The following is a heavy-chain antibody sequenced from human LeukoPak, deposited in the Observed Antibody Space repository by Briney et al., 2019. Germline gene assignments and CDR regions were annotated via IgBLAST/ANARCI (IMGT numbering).Heavy chain of an antibody. Sequence: GGSLRLSCAASGFTFSSYAMSWVRQAPGKGLEWVSAISGSGGSTYYADSVKGRFTISRDNSKNTLYLQMNSLRAEDTAVYYCAKAVIGYSYGTIDYWGQGTLVTVSS. CDR1: GFTFSSYA. J-gene: IGHJ4*02. CDR3: AKAVIGYSYGTIDY. V-gene: IGHV3-23*01. CDR2: ISGSGGST. D-gene: IGHD5-18*01.